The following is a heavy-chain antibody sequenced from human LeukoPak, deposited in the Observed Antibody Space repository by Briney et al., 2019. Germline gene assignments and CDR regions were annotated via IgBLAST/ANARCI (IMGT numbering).Heavy chain of an antibody. CDR3: ARGGYSSSWYTFDPRRAWFDP. CDR1: GYTFTGYY. Sequence: ASVKVSCKASGYTFTGYYMHWVRQAPGQGLEWMGWINPNSGGTNYAQNFQGRVTMTRDTSISTAYMELSRLRSDDTAVYYCARGGYSSSWYTFDPRRAWFDPWGQGTLVTVSS. CDR2: INPNSGGT. J-gene: IGHJ5*02. V-gene: IGHV1-2*02. D-gene: IGHD6-13*01.